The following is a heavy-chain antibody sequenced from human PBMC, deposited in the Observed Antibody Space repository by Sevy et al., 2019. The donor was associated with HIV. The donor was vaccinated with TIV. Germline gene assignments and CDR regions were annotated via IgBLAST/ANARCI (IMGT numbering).Heavy chain of an antibody. D-gene: IGHD6-13*01. CDR1: GGSFNNYY. CDR3: ARESIATVGDFDY. V-gene: IGHV4-59*01. J-gene: IGHJ4*02. CDR2: IYYSVST. Sequence: SETLSLTCTVSGGSFNNYYWSWIRQPPGKGLQWIGYIYYSVSTNYNPSLKSRVTMSLDTSKNQFSLKLSSVTAADTAIYYCARESIATVGDFDYWGQGTLVTVSS.